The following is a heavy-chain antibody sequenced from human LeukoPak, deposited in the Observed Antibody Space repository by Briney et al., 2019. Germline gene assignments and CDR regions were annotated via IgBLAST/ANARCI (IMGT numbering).Heavy chain of an antibody. D-gene: IGHD2-2*02. J-gene: IGHJ5*02. CDR3: ARDGCSSTSCYNNWFDP. Sequence: VASVKVSCKASGYTLTSYDINWVRQATGQGLEWMGWMNPNSGRTGYAQNFQGRITITRNTSISTAYMELSRLRSDDTAVYYCARDGCSSTSCYNNWFDPWGQGTLVTVSS. V-gene: IGHV1-8*01. CDR2: MNPNSGRT. CDR1: GYTLTSYD.